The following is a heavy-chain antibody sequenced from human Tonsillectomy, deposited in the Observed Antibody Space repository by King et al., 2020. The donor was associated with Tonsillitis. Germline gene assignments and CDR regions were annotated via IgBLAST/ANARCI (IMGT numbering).Heavy chain of an antibody. CDR2: ISYDGSNK. CDR1: VFTFSIYD. Sequence: HVQLVESGGGVVQPGRSLRLSCAASVFTFSIYDMHWVRQAPGKGLEWVAIISYDGSNKYYADSVKGRFTISRDNSKNTLYLEMNSLRAEDTAVYYCARPLISTLPTVSVECWGQGTLVTVSS. D-gene: IGHD4-17*01. V-gene: IGHV3-30*04. J-gene: IGHJ4*02. CDR3: ARPLISTLPTVSVEC.